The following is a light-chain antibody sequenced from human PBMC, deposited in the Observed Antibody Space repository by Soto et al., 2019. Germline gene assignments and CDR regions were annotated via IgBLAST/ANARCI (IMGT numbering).Light chain of an antibody. V-gene: IGKV3-15*01. CDR3: QQYNSWPPIT. Sequence: EIVMTQSPGTLSVSPGEGATLFCRASQSVRTKLAWYQQRAGQAPRLLMYGASTRATGIPDRFSGSGSGTKFTLTIISLLSEDFAVYYCQQYNSWPPITFGQGTRLEIK. J-gene: IGKJ5*01. CDR2: GAS. CDR1: QSVRTK.